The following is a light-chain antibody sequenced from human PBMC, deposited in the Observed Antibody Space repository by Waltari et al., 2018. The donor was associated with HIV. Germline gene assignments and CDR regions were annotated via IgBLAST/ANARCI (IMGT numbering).Light chain of an antibody. CDR3: PRT. CDR1: HSILSSSNNKNY. Sequence: DIVMTQSPDSLAVSLGERATINCKSSHSILSSSNNKNYLAWYQQKLGQPPKLILYWASTRESGVPDRLSGSGSGTDFTLTISSLQAEDVAVYTTPRTFGQGTKVEIK. J-gene: IGKJ1*01. CDR2: WAS. V-gene: IGKV4-1*01.